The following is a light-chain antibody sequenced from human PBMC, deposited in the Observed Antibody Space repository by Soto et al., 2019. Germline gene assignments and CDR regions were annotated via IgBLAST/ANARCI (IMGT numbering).Light chain of an antibody. Sequence: EIVLTQSPGTLSLSPGEMVTLSCRASQSVGNNYLGWYQQWPGQAPRLLIVNASRRPTGISDRFTGSGSGTDFSLTISQPEPVLFAVDYCHEYASSPHTFGKGKRLEI. J-gene: IGKJ5*01. CDR1: QSVGNNY. V-gene: IGKV3-20*01. CDR3: HEYASSPHT. CDR2: NAS.